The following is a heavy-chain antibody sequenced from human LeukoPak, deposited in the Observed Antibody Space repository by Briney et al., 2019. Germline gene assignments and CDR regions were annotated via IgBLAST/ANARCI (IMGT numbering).Heavy chain of an antibody. V-gene: IGHV4-4*02. CDR1: GDSVSGSFW. CDR3: VRHSGWYFGY. J-gene: IGHJ4*02. Sequence: SETLSLTCAVSGDSVSGSFWWSWVRPPPHKGLEWIGEIHHSGSSNYNPSLESRVIISLDGSKNLLSLELSSVTAADTAVYYCVRHSGWYFGYWGQGTLVTVSS. CDR2: IHHSGSS. D-gene: IGHD6-19*01.